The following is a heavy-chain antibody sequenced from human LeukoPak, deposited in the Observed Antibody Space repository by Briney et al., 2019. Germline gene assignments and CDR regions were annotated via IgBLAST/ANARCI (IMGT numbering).Heavy chain of an antibody. J-gene: IGHJ4*02. Sequence: GSLRLSCAASGFTFSSYEMNWVRQAPGKGLEWVSYISSSGSTIYYADSVKGRFTISRDNAKNSLYLQMNSLRAEDTAVYYCARVGVPTVTNDYWGQGTLVTVSS. V-gene: IGHV3-48*03. CDR1: GFTFSSYE. D-gene: IGHD4-17*01. CDR3: ARVGVPTVTNDY. CDR2: ISSSGSTI.